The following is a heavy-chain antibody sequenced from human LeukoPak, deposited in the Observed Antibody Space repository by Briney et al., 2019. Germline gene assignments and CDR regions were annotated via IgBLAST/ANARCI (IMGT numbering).Heavy chain of an antibody. CDR3: WKDSARFLRFLPKGYYIDA. CDR1: GFTFSHYG. CDR2: IGHDGSYK. Sequence: GGSLRLSCAASGFTFSHYGMHWVRQAPGKGLEWVAFIGHDGSYKQHGDSVKGRFAVSRDNPTNTLYLQMNSLRAEDTAVYYCWKDSARFLRFLPKGYYIDAGGKGTTVSVSS. D-gene: IGHD3-3*01. J-gene: IGHJ6*03. V-gene: IGHV3-30*02.